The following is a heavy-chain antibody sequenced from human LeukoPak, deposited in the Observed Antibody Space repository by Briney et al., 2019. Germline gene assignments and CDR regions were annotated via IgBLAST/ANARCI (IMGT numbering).Heavy chain of an antibody. V-gene: IGHV4-61*01. Sequence: SETLSLTCTVSGDSVGGISFYWSWIRQPPGKGLQYIGYIQYSGSTNYNPSLKSRVTISVDTSKNQFSLKLSSVTAADTAVYYCARYYDSSGYWSTPHFDYWGQGTWSPSPQ. CDR2: IQYSGST. CDR3: ARYYDSSGYWSTPHFDY. J-gene: IGHJ4*02. D-gene: IGHD3-22*01. CDR1: GDSVGGISFY.